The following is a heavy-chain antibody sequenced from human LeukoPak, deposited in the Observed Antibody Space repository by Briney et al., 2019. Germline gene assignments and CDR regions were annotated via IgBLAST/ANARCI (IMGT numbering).Heavy chain of an antibody. CDR2: ISGSGGST. J-gene: IGHJ4*02. D-gene: IGHD3-22*01. Sequence: GGSLRLSCAASGFTFSSYAMSWVRQAPGKGLEWVSAISGSGGSTYYADSVKGRFTISRDNSKNTLYLQMNSLRAEDPAVYYCAKVPRYYYDSSGYLGYWGQGTLVTVSS. CDR1: GFTFSSYA. CDR3: AKVPRYYYDSSGYLGY. V-gene: IGHV3-23*01.